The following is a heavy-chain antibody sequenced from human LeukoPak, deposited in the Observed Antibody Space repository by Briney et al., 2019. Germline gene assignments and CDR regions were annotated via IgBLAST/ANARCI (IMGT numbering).Heavy chain of an antibody. V-gene: IGHV1-18*01. D-gene: IGHD6-19*01. J-gene: IGHJ5*02. CDR3: ARDQSGWYWEWFDP. Sequence: ASVKVSCKASGYTFTSYGISWVRQAPGQGLEWMGWISAYNGNTNYAQKLQGRVTMTTDTSTSTAYMELRSLRSDDTAVYYCARDQSGWYWEWFDPWGQGTLVTVSS. CDR1: GYTFTSYG. CDR2: ISAYNGNT.